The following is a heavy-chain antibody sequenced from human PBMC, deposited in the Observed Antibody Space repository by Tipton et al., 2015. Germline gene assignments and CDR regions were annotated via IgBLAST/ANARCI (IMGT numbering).Heavy chain of an antibody. CDR1: DGSFSASY. Sequence: TLSLTCAVYDGSFSASYWRWIRQSSGKGLEWIGEIDHNSITNYNPSLKSRVTMSVETSKKQFSLKLTSVTAADTAVYYCVRRPLRYYYAMDVWGQGTTVTVSS. CDR3: VRRPLRYYYAMDV. CDR2: IDHNSIT. V-gene: IGHV4-34*01. J-gene: IGHJ6*02.